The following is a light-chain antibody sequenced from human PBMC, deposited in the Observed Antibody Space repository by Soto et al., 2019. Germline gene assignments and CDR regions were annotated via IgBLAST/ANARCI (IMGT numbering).Light chain of an antibody. J-gene: IGKJ1*01. CDR2: DAS. CDR1: QSVRRS. CDR3: QQRSNWPGT. Sequence: EIVLTQYPAILSLSPGEKATLSCRASQSVRRSLAWYQQHPGQAPRLLIYDASNRATGIPARFSGSGSGTDFTLTISSLEAKDFAVYYCQQRSNWPGTFGQGTKV. V-gene: IGKV3-11*01.